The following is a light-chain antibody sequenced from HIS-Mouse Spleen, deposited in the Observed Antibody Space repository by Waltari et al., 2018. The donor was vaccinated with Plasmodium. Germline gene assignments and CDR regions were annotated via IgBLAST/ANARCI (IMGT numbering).Light chain of an antibody. CDR1: QGIRYD. V-gene: IGKV1-6*01. CDR2: AAS. Sequence: AIQMTQSPSSLSASVGDRVTITCRASQGIRYDLGWYQQKPGKAPKLLISAASSLQSGVPSRFSGSGSGTDFTLTISSLQPEDFATYYCLQDYNYPYTFGQGTKLEIK. J-gene: IGKJ2*01. CDR3: LQDYNYPYT.